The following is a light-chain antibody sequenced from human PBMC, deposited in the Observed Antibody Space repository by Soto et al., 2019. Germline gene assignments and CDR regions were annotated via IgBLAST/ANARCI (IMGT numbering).Light chain of an antibody. CDR3: SSYAGSNSYV. V-gene: IGLV2-8*01. CDR2: EVS. J-gene: IGLJ1*01. CDR1: SSDFGDHNY. Sequence: SALTQPPSASGSPGQSVTISCTGTSSDFGDHNYVSWYQHHPGKAPKLVIYEVSQRPSGVPDRFSGSKSGNTASLTVSGLQADDEADYYCSSYAGSNSYVFGTGTKLTVL.